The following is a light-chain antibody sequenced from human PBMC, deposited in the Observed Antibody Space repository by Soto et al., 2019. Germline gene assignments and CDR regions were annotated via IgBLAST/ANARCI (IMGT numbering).Light chain of an antibody. CDR3: LQYGSSTWT. Sequence: EIVLTQSPGTLSLSPGERATLSCRASQSVSSSYLAWYQQKPGQAPRLLIYGASSRATGIPDRFSGSGSGTEFTLTISRLEPEDFAVYYCLQYGSSTWTFGQGTKVEIK. J-gene: IGKJ1*01. V-gene: IGKV3-20*01. CDR1: QSVSSSY. CDR2: GAS.